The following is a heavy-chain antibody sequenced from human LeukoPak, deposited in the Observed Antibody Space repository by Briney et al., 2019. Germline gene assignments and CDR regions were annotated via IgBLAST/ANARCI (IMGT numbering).Heavy chain of an antibody. Sequence: GGYLRLSCEASGFTGSSNYMSRVRQAPVKGLEWVSVIYSGGSTYYADSVKGRFTISRDNSKNSLYLQMDSLRAEDTAVYYCARDPAGATISDAFDIWGQGTMVTVSS. CDR3: ARDPAGATISDAFDI. D-gene: IGHD5-12*01. V-gene: IGHV3-53*01. J-gene: IGHJ3*02. CDR1: GFTGSSNY. CDR2: IYSGGST.